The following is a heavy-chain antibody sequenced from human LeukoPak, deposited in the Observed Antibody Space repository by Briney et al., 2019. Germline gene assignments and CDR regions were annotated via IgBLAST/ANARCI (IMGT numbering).Heavy chain of an antibody. D-gene: IGHD6-25*01. CDR1: GFTFTTYG. CDR3: AKELGIAAAEEGFDI. J-gene: IGHJ3*02. V-gene: IGHV3-30*02. Sequence: GGSLRLSCAASGFTFTTYGMHWVRQAPGKGLEWVAFIRYDGSKEYYADSVKGRFTISRDNSKNTLYLQMNSLRAEDTAVYYCAKELGIAAAEEGFDIWGQGTTVTVSS. CDR2: IRYDGSKE.